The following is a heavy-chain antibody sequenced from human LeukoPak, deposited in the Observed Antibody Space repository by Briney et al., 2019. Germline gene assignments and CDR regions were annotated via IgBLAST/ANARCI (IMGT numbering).Heavy chain of an antibody. J-gene: IGHJ5*02. CDR1: GGSIRSGSYY. D-gene: IGHD2-2*01. Sequence: SQTLSLTCTVSGGSIRSGSYYWSWIRQPAGKGLEWIGRIYTSGSTNYNPSLKSRVTISVDTSKNQFSLKLSSVTAADTAVYYCSGVPAAMGYGANWFDPWGQGTLVTVSS. V-gene: IGHV4-61*02. CDR2: IYTSGST. CDR3: SGVPAAMGYGANWFDP.